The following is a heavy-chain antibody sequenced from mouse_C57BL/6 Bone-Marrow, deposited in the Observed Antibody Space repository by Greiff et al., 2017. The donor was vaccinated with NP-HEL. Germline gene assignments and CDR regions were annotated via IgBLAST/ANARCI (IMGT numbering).Heavy chain of an antibody. CDR1: GYTFTSYW. J-gene: IGHJ1*03. Sequence: VQLQQPGAELVKPGASVKLSCKASGYTFTSYWMQWVKQRPGQGLEWIGEIDPSDSYTNYNQKFKGKATLTVDTSSSTAYMQLSSLTSEDSAVYYGARDGSYWYFDVWGTGTTVTVSS. CDR3: ARDGSYWYFDV. D-gene: IGHD1-1*01. CDR2: IDPSDSYT. V-gene: IGHV1-50*01.